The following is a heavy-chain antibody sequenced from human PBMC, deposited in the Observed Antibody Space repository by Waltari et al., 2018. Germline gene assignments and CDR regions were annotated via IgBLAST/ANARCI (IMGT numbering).Heavy chain of an antibody. CDR1: GFTFSSSG. Sequence: QVQLVESGGGVVQPGGSLRPSCAASGFTFSSSGMPWVRRAPGKGLEWVAFRRYDGSNKYYADSVKGRFTISRDNSKNTLYLQMNSLRAEDTAVYYCAKDLAEMATMGAFDIWGQGTMVTVSS. J-gene: IGHJ3*02. CDR2: RRYDGSNK. D-gene: IGHD3-16*01. V-gene: IGHV3-30*02. CDR3: AKDLAEMATMGAFDI.